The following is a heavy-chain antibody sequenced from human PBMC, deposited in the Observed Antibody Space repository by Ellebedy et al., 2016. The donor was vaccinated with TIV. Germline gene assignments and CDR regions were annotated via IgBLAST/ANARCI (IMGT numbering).Heavy chain of an antibody. V-gene: IGHV3-48*04. Sequence: PGGSLRPSCPASGFTSSSHSMNWVRQAPGKGLEWVSYITSSSSTMYYADSVKGRFTISRDNAKNSLYLQMNSLRAEDTAVYYCVKMTDFDSWGQGTLVTVSS. CDR2: ITSSSSTM. J-gene: IGHJ4*02. CDR3: VKMTDFDS. CDR1: GFTSSSHS. D-gene: IGHD2-21*02.